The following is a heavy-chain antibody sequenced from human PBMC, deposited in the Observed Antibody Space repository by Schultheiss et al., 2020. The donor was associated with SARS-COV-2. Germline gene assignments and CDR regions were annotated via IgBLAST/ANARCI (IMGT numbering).Heavy chain of an antibody. CDR3: ARALLAYCGGDCYLNDY. Sequence: ASVKVSCKASGYSFTGYYMHWVRQAPGQGLEWMGWISAYNGNTNYAQKLQGRVTMTTDTSTSTAYMELRSLRSDDTAVYYCARALLAYCGGDCYLNDYWGQGTLVTVSS. CDR2: ISAYNGNT. J-gene: IGHJ4*02. V-gene: IGHV1-18*04. CDR1: GYSFTGYY. D-gene: IGHD2-21*02.